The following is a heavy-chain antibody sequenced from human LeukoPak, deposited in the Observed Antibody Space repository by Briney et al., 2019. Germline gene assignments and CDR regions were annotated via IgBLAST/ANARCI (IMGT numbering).Heavy chain of an antibody. CDR3: ARLSSGWYTAYYFDY. J-gene: IGHJ4*02. CDR2: ISGSGGST. V-gene: IGHV3-23*01. Sequence: GRSLRLSCAASGFTFGNYGMHWVRQAPGKGLEWVSAISGSGGSTYYADSVKGRFTISRDNSKNTLYLQMNSLRAEDTAVYCCARLSSGWYTAYYFDYWGQGTLVTVSS. D-gene: IGHD6-19*01. CDR1: GFTFGNYG.